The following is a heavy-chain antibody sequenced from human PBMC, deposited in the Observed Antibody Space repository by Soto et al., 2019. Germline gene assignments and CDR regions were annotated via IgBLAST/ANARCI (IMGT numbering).Heavy chain of an antibody. D-gene: IGHD3-22*01. CDR2: MNCNSGNT. J-gene: IGHJ4*02. V-gene: IGHV1-8*01. Sequence: QVQLVQSGAEVKKPGASVRVSCKASGYTFTHYDINWVRQAPGQGLEWMGWMNCNSGNTGYAQKFQGRVTMTRNTSVTTAYIDLSSLRSEDTAVYYCARGTWDDSSTYRIDYWGQGTLVTVSS. CDR3: ARGTWDDSSTYRIDY. CDR1: GYTFTHYD.